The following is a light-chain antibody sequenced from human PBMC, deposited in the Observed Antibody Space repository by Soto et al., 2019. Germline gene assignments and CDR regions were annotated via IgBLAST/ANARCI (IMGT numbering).Light chain of an antibody. CDR3: QQFNAYPLT. CDR2: GVS. CDR1: QGISDY. J-gene: IGKJ4*01. V-gene: IGKV1-9*01. Sequence: DIQLTQSPSFLSASVGDRVTISCGASQGISDYLAWYQQKPGKAPKLLIYGVSTLQSGVPSRFSGSASGTEFTLTISSLQPEDFATYFCQQFNAYPLTFGGGTKLEIK.